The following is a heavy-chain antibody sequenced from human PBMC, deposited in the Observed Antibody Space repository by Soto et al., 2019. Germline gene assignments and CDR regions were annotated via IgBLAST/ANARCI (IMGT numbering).Heavy chain of an antibody. J-gene: IGHJ4*02. CDR3: AKGGDYGDYRATDY. CDR2: ISYDGSNK. V-gene: IGHV3-30*18. D-gene: IGHD4-17*01. CDR1: GFTFSSYG. Sequence: QVQLVESGGGVVQPGRSLRLSCAASGFTFSSYGMHWVRQAPGKGLEWVAVISYDGSNKYYADSVKGRFTISGDNSKNTLYLQMNSLRAEDTAVYYCAKGGDYGDYRATDYWGQGTLVTVSS.